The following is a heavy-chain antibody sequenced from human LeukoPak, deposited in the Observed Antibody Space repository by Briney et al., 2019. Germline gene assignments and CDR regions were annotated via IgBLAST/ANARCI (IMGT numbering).Heavy chain of an antibody. CDR1: GYTFTSYG. V-gene: IGHV1-18*01. J-gene: IGHJ4*02. D-gene: IGHD6-19*01. CDR3: AREDPLAVAGLDY. CDR2: ISAYNGNT. Sequence: ASVKVSCKASGYTFTSYGISWVRQAPGQGLEWMGWISAYNGNTNYAQKFQGRVTITRDTSASTAYMELSSLRSEDTAVYYCAREDPLAVAGLDYWGQGTLVTVSS.